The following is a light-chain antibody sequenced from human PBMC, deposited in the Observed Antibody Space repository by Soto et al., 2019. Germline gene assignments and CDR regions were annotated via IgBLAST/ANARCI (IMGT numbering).Light chain of an antibody. CDR2: DAY. J-gene: IGKJ4*01. CDR1: QSVSSY. CDR3: QQRSNWPPLT. Sequence: EIVLTQSPAPLSLSPGERATLSCRASQSVSSYLAWYQQKPGQAPRLLIYDAYNRATRIPARFSGSGSGTDFTLTISRLEPEDFAVYYCQQRSNWPPLTFGGGTKVEI. V-gene: IGKV3-11*01.